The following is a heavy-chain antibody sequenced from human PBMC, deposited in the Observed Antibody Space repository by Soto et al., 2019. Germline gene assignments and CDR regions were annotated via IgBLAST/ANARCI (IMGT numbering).Heavy chain of an antibody. CDR3: ARDQAITMITYYFDY. CDR2: ISYDGSNK. V-gene: IGHV3-30-3*01. J-gene: IGHJ4*02. Sequence: GESLKISCAASGFTFSSYAMHWVRQAPGKGLEWVAVISYDGSNKYYADSVKGRFTISRDNSKNTLYLQMNSLRAEDTAVYYCARDQAITMITYYFDYWGQGTLVTVSS. CDR1: GFTFSSYA. D-gene: IGHD3-22*01.